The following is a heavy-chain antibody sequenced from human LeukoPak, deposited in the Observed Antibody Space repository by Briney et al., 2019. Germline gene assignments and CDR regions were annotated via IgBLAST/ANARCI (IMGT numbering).Heavy chain of an antibody. CDR1: GYTFTIYD. Sequence: ASVKVSCKASGYTFTIYDINWVRQATGQGLEWMGWMNPNSGSTGYAQKFQGRVTMTRNTSISTAYMELSSLRSEDTAVYYCARARFVAATRGGDWFDPWGQGTLVTVSS. V-gene: IGHV1-8*01. J-gene: IGHJ5*02. CDR2: MNPNSGST. CDR3: ARARFVAATRGGDWFDP. D-gene: IGHD2-15*01.